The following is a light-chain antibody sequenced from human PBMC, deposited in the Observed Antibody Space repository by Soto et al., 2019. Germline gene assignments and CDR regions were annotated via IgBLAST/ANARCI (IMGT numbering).Light chain of an antibody. CDR2: GTS. CDR1: QSVSSTY. Sequence: EVVLTQSPATLSLSPGERATLSCRASQSVSSTYLAWYQQQPGQAPRLVMSGTSNRATGTPDRFSGSGSGTDFTLTISRLENEDFAVYYCQQYGSPTITFGQGTRLEIK. CDR3: QQYGSPTIT. V-gene: IGKV3-20*01. J-gene: IGKJ5*01.